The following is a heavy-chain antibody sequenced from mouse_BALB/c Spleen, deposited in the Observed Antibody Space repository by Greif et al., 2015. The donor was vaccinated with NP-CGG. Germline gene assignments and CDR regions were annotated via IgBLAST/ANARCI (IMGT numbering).Heavy chain of an antibody. CDR1: GYTFTSSW. CDR3: ARGGTDYFDY. V-gene: IGHV1S130*01. D-gene: IGHD4-1*01. Sequence: QVQLQQSGSVLVRPGASVKLSCKASGYTFTSSWMHWAKQRPGQGLEWIGEIHPNSGNTNYNEKFKGKATLTVDTSSSTAYVDLSSLTSEDSAVYYCARGGTDYFDYWGQGTTLTVSS. J-gene: IGHJ2*01. CDR2: IHPNSGNT.